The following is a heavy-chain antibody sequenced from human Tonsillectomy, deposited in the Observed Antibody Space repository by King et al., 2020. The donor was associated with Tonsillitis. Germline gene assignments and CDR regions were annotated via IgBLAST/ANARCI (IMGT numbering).Heavy chain of an antibody. CDR3: ARDVADCGSGVCYEIRFDY. V-gene: IGHV3-48*02. D-gene: IGHD2-21*01. CDR2: IGPGGSDI. CDR1: GFTFNWYA. J-gene: IGHJ4*02. Sequence: VQLVESGGGLVQPGGSLRLSCAASGFTFNWYAMNWVRQAPGKGLEWISYIGPGGSDIYYADSVKGRFTISRDDANNAVYLQLNTLRDEDTAVYYCARDVADCGSGVCYEIRFDYWGQGTLVTVSS.